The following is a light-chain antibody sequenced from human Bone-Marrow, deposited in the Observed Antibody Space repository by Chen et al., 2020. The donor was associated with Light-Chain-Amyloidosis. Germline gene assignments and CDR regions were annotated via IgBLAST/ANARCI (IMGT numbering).Light chain of an antibody. CDR3: QQYGTSPLT. Sequence: EIVLTQSPGTLSLSPGEGANLSCRASQTISSNYLTWYQQKFGQAPRLLIYGSSSRATGIPDRFTGSGSGTDFTLTINRLEPEGVAMYYCQQYGTSPLTFGGGTKVEIK. CDR2: GSS. J-gene: IGKJ4*01. CDR1: QTISSNY. V-gene: IGKV3-20*01.